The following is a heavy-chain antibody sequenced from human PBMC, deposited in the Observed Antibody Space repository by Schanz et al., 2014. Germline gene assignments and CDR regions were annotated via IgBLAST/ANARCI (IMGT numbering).Heavy chain of an antibody. J-gene: IGHJ3*02. CDR3: ARGIITMVRGRDVGAFDI. D-gene: IGHD3-10*01. Sequence: QVQLVESGGGVVQPGRSLRLSCAASGFTFRSYGMHWVRQAPGKGLEWVALISYDGSSKNHADSVQGRFTISRDNSKNALYLQMDSLRAEDTAVYYCARGIITMVRGRDVGAFDIWGQGTMVTVSS. CDR2: ISYDGSSK. V-gene: IGHV3-33*01. CDR1: GFTFRSYG.